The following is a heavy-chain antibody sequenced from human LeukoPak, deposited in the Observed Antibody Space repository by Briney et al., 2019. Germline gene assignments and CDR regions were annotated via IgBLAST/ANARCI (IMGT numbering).Heavy chain of an antibody. J-gene: IGHJ4*03. CDR2: INHSGST. CDR1: GGSSSGYY. D-gene: IGHD2-15*01. V-gene: IGHV4-34*01. Sequence: PSETLSLTCAVYGGSSSGYYWSWIRQPPGKGLEWIGEINHSGSTNSNPSLKSRVTISVDTSKNQFSLKLSSVTAADTAVYYCARVNCSGGTCYLDYWGQGTLVTFSS. CDR3: ARVNCSGGTCYLDY.